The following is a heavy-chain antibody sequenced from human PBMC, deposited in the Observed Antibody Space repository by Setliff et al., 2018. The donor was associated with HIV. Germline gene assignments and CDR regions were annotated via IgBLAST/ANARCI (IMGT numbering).Heavy chain of an antibody. D-gene: IGHD3-10*01. CDR3: ARGIVGTTMVFDY. J-gene: IGHJ4*02. V-gene: IGHV3-7*03. Sequence: GGSLRLSCAASGLTFRTSWMSWVRQAPGKGLEWVANINEDGSVTYSLDSVRGRFTFSRDNAKNSVFLQMNSLRAEDTALYYCARGIVGTTMVFDYWGQGTLVTVS. CDR2: INEDGSVT. CDR1: GLTFRTSW.